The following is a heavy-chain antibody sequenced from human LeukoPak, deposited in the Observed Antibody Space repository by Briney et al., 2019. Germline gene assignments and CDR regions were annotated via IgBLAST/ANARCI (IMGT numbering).Heavy chain of an antibody. CDR1: GFTVSSNY. V-gene: IGHV3-53*01. CDR3: ARDSVAETFDY. D-gene: IGHD6-19*01. CDR2: IYSGDNT. J-gene: IGHJ4*02. Sequence: PGGSLRLSCAASGFTVSSNYMSWVRQAPGKGLEWVSVIYSGDNTYYADSVKGRFTISRDNSKNTLYLQMNSLRAEDTAVYYCARDSVAETFDYWGQGTLVTVSS.